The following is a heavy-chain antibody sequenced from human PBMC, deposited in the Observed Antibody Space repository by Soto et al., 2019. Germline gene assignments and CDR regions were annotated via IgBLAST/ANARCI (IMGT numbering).Heavy chain of an antibody. CDR1: GGSISTNNW. CDR3: ARVMGVASGGPLAY. Sequence: QVQLHESGPGLVKPSGTLSLTCAVSGGSISTNNWWSWVRRPPGKGLEWIGEIYQSGNTNYNSSLKSRVTISIDKSRNEFSLNVRSVTAADTAVYYCARVMGVASGGPLAYWGQGALVSVSS. CDR2: IYQSGNT. D-gene: IGHD2-15*01. J-gene: IGHJ4*02. V-gene: IGHV4-4*02.